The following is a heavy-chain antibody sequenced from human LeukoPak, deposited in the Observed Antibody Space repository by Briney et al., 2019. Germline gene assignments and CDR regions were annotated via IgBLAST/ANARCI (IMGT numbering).Heavy chain of an antibody. CDR3: ARYSGYDSGLNWFDP. J-gene: IGHJ5*02. V-gene: IGHV3-21*01. CDR1: GFTFSSYS. CDR2: ISSSSSYI. Sequence: GGSLRLSCAASGFTFSSYSMNWVRQAPGKGLEWVSSISSSSSYIYYADSVKGRFTISRDNAKNSLYLQMNSLRAEDTAVYYCARYSGYDSGLNWFDPWGQGTLVTVSS. D-gene: IGHD5-12*01.